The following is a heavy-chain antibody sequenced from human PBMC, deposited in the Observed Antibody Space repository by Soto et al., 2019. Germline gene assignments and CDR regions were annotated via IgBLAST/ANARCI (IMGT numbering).Heavy chain of an antibody. CDR3: ARHSITIPLEGGMDV. CDR2: IDPSDSYT. D-gene: IGHD3-3*01. CDR1: GYSFTSYW. Sequence: RGESLKISCKGSGYSFTSYWISWVRQMPGKGLEWMGRIDPSDSYTNYSPSFQGHVTISADKSISTAYLQWSSLKASDTAMYYCARHSITIPLEGGMDVWGQGTTVTVSS. V-gene: IGHV5-10-1*01. J-gene: IGHJ6*02.